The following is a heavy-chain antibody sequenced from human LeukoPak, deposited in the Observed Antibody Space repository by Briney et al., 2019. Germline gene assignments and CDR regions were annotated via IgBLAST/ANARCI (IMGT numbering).Heavy chain of an antibody. CDR2: IYYSGST. Sequence: SETLSLTCTVSGGFISSYYWSWIRQPPGQGLEWIGYIYYSGSTNYNPSLKSRVTISVDTSKNQFSLKLSSVTAADTAVYYCARYSGSYPDYWGQGTLVTVSS. V-gene: IGHV4-59*01. CDR1: GGFISSYY. D-gene: IGHD1-26*01. CDR3: ARYSGSYPDY. J-gene: IGHJ4*02.